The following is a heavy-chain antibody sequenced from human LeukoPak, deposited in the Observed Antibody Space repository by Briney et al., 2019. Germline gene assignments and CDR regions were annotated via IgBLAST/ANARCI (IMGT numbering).Heavy chain of an antibody. D-gene: IGHD3-22*01. V-gene: IGHV3-7*01. CDR2: IKQDGSEK. CDR3: ARSRYYYDSSGYYYRLYYFDY. J-gene: IGHJ4*02. CDR1: GFTFSSYW. Sequence: GGSLRLSCADSGFTFSSYWMSWVCQAPGKGLERVANIKQDGSEKYYVDSVKGQFTISGDNAKKSLYLQMNSLRAEDTAVYYCARSRYYYDSSGYYYRLYYFDYWGQGTLVTVSS.